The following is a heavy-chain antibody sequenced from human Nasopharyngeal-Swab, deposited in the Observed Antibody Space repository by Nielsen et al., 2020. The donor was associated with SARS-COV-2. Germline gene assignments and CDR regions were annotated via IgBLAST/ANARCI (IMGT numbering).Heavy chain of an antibody. J-gene: IGHJ6*02. CDR1: GFTLNNYN. CDR2: ISSSSSYI. V-gene: IGHV3-21*01. D-gene: IGHD3-3*01. Sequence: GESLKISCAASGFTLNNYNFNWVRQAPGKGPEWVSSISSSSSYIYYSDSVKGRFTISRDNAKNSLHLQMNSLSAEDTAVYYCARDGLDYDFWSAYFMDVWGQGTTVTVSS. CDR3: ARDGLDYDFWSAYFMDV.